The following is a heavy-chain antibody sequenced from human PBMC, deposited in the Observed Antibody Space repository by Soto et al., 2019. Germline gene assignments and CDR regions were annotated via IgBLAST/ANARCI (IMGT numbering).Heavy chain of an antibody. CDR3: ARDQQARFFDY. CDR2: IWYDGSNK. CDR1: GFTFISYG. V-gene: IGHV3-33*01. Sequence: PGGSLRLSCAASGFTFISYGMHWVRQAPGRGLEWVAVIWYDGSNKYYADSVKGRFTISRDNSKNTLYLQMNSLRAEDTAVYYCARDQQARFFDYWGQGTLVTVSS. J-gene: IGHJ4*02.